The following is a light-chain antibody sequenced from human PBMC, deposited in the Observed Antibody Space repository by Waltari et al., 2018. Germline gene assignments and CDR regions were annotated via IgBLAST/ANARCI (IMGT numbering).Light chain of an antibody. Sequence: QSVLSQPPSASGTPGQRVTISCSGGTSNIGNNYVYWYQHLPGTAPKLLLSKNVQRPSRVPERLSASKSGTSASLAISGLRSEDDGDYYCAVWDDSLSGAVFGGGTKLTVL. CDR1: TSNIGNNY. CDR3: AVWDDSLSGAV. J-gene: IGLJ3*02. V-gene: IGLV1-47*01. CDR2: KNV.